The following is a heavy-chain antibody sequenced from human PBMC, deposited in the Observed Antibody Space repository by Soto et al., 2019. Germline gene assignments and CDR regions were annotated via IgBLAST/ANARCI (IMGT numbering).Heavy chain of an antibody. V-gene: IGHV1-18*01. Sequence: QVHLVQSGAEVKKPGASVKVSCKGSGYAFTTYGITWVRQAPGQGLEWLAWISAHNGNTHYAQKLQGRVTVTRDTAMSTAYMELRSLRSDDTAVYYCARGRYGDYWGQGALVTVSS. CDR3: ARGRYGDY. CDR2: ISAHNGNT. J-gene: IGHJ4*02. CDR1: GYAFTTYG. D-gene: IGHD1-1*01.